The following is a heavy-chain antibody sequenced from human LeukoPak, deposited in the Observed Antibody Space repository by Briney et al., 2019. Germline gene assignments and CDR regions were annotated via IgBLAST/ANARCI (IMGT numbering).Heavy chain of an antibody. D-gene: IGHD6-13*01. CDR1: GFAFSSYG. J-gene: IGHJ6*03. CDR2: IWYDGSNK. Sequence: GGSLRLSCTASGFAFSSYGMHWVRQAPGKGLEWVAVIWYDGSNKYYADSVKGRFTISRDNSKNTLYLQMNSLRAEDTAVYYCARDRGAAAGVSYYYYYMDVWGKGTTVTVSS. V-gene: IGHV3-33*08. CDR3: ARDRGAAAGVSYYYYYMDV.